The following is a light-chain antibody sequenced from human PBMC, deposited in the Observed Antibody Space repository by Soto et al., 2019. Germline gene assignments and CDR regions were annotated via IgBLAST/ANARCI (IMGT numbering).Light chain of an antibody. Sequence: EVVLTQSPATLSLSPGERATLSCRASESVFGYLAWYQHKPGQAPRFLIYDASNRATGVPARFSGSGSGTDFTLTISSLEPEDFAVYYCQQRYRWPPITFGQGTRLDNK. CDR1: ESVFGY. CDR3: QQRYRWPPIT. V-gene: IGKV3-11*01. J-gene: IGKJ5*01. CDR2: DAS.